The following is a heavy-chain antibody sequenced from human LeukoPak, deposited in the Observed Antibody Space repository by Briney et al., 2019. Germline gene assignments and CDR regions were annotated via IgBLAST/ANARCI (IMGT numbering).Heavy chain of an antibody. CDR3: AREKRGIAVAGFDY. CDR2: ISSSSTI. CDR1: GFTFSSYS. Sequence: GGSLRLSCAASGFTFSSYSMNWVRQAPGKGLEWVSSISSSSTIYYADSVKGRFTLSRDNAKNSLYLQMNSLRAEDTAVYYCAREKRGIAVAGFDYWGQGTLVTVSS. V-gene: IGHV3-48*01. J-gene: IGHJ4*02. D-gene: IGHD6-19*01.